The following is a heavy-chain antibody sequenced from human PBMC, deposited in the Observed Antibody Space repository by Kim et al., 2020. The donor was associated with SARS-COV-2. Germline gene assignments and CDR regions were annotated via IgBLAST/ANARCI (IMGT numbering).Heavy chain of an antibody. D-gene: IGHD6-13*01. V-gene: IGHV3-30*18. CDR3: AKRKGSEAGGTLSWFDY. J-gene: IGHJ4*02. CDR2: ISYDGSNK. CDR1: AFTFSSYA. Sequence: GGSLRLSCAASAFTFSSYAMHWVRQAPGKGLEWVAVISYDGSNKFYVDSVKGRFTISRDNSKNTLYLQMNSLSTEDTAVYYCAKRKGSEAGGTLSWFDYWGQGTLVIVSS.